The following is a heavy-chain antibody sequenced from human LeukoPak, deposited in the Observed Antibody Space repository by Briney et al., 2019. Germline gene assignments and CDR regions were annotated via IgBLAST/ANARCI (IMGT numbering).Heavy chain of an antibody. V-gene: IGHV3-23*01. Sequence: PGGSLRLSCAASGLAFSDYAMSWVRQAPGKGPEWVSGISGSGWRTFYADSVKGRFTISRDNSKNTLSLQMNSLRVEDTAVYYCAHIFFYGSESYGDYWGQGTLVTVSS. J-gene: IGHJ4*02. CDR1: GLAFSDYA. CDR3: AHIFFYGSESYGDY. D-gene: IGHD3-10*01. CDR2: ISGSGWRT.